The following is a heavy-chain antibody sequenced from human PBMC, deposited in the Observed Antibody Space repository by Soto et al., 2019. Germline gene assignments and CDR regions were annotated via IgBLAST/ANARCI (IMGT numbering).Heavy chain of an antibody. D-gene: IGHD4-17*01. CDR2: IHYSGST. CDR3: ARRGVTTMAHGLDV. J-gene: IGHJ6*02. Sequence: QLQLQESGPGLVKPSETLSLTCTVSGGSISSSSYYWGWIRQPPGKGLEWIGSIHYSGSTYYNPSLRSRVTMSVDTSKNQASLKLSSVTAADTAVYYCARRGVTTMAHGLDVWGQGTTVTVSS. V-gene: IGHV4-39*01. CDR1: GGSISSSSYY.